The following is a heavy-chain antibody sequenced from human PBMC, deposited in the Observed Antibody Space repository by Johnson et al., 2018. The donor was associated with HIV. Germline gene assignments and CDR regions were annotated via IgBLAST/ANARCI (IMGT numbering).Heavy chain of an antibody. J-gene: IGHJ3*02. V-gene: IGHV3-30*18. CDR2: ISYDGTNK. CDR3: AKDLRVFDWFNADDAFDI. CDR1: GFTFSSYG. Sequence: QVQLVESGGGVVRPGRSLRLSCAASGFTFSSYGMHWVRQAPGKGLEWVAVISYDGTNKYYADSVKGRFTISRDNSKNTLYLQMNSLRADDTAVYYCAKDLRVFDWFNADDAFDIWVQGTTVTVSS. D-gene: IGHD3-9*01.